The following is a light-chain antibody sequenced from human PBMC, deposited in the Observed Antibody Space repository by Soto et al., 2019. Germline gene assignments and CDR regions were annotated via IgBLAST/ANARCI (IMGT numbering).Light chain of an antibody. Sequence: QSALTQPRSVSGSPGQSVTISCTGTSSDVGDYNYVSWYQQHPGKAPKLLIYAVNMRPSGVPDRFSGSKSGNTASLTISGLTAEDEADYSCCSYAGSYTWVFGGGTKVTVL. V-gene: IGLV2-11*01. CDR2: AVN. CDR1: SSDVGDYNY. J-gene: IGLJ3*02. CDR3: CSYAGSYTWV.